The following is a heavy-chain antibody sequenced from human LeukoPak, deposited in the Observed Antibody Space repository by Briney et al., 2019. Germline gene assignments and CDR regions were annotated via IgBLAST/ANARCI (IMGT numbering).Heavy chain of an antibody. J-gene: IGHJ6*03. V-gene: IGHV3-11*01. CDR2: ISSSGSTI. CDR1: GFTFSEYY. Sequence: GGSLRLSCAASGFTFSEYYMSWIRQAPGKGLEWVSYISSSGSTIYYADSVKGRFTISRDNAKNSLYLQMNSLRAEDTAVYYCASPRGSYYYYMDVWGKGTTVTVSS. CDR3: ASPRGSYYYYMDV. D-gene: IGHD1-26*01.